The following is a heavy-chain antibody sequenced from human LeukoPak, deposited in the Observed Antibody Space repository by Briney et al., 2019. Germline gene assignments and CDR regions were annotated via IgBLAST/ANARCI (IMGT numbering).Heavy chain of an antibody. CDR3: VPTQLLFDYYYGMDV. CDR2: ISSSSSYI. V-gene: IGHV3-21*04. D-gene: IGHD2-2*01. CDR1: GFTFSSYS. J-gene: IGHJ6*02. Sequence: GGSLRLSCAASGFTFSSYSMNWVRQAPGKGLEWVSSISSSSSYIYYADSVKGRFTISRDNSKNTLYLQMNSLRAEDTAVYYCVPTQLLFDYYYGMDVWGQGTTVTVSS.